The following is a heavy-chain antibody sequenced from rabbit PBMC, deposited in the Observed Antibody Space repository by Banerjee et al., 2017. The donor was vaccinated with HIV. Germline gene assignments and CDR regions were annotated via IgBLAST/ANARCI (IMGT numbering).Heavy chain of an antibody. CDR2: IYIGDGTI. D-gene: IGHD1-1*01. Sequence: QSLEESGGDLVKPGASLTLTCTASGFDFSSNAMCWVRQAPGKGLEWIACIYIGDGTIYYASWAKGRFTISKTSSTTVTLQMTSLTATDTATYFCARQNVDNNDYNLWGPGTLVTVS. CDR3: ARQNVDNNDYNL. V-gene: IGHV1S40*01. J-gene: IGHJ6*01. CDR1: GFDFSSNA.